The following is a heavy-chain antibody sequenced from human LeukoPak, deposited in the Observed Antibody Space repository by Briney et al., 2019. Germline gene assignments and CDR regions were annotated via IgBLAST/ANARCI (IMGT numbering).Heavy chain of an antibody. V-gene: IGHV3-33*06. CDR2: IWYDGSNK. D-gene: IGHD5-18*01. Sequence: PGGSLRLSCAASGLTFSSYGMHWVRQAPGKGLERVAVIWYDGSNKYYADSVKGRFTISRDNSKNTLYLQMNSLRAEDTAVYYCAKDLGYSYGFDYWGQGTLVTVSS. CDR1: GLTFSSYG. CDR3: AKDLGYSYGFDY. J-gene: IGHJ4*02.